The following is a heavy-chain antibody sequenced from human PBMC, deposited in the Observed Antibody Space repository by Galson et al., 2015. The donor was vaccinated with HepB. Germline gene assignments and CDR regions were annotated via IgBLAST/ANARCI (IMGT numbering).Heavy chain of an antibody. CDR3: TRRDYYYGMDV. Sequence: SLRLSCAASGFTFSNAWMSWVRQAPGKGLEWVGRIKSKTDGGTTDYAAPVKGRFTISRDDSKSIAYLQMNSLKTEDTAVYYCTRRDYYYGMDVWGQGTTVTVSS. CDR2: IKSKTDGGTT. CDR1: GFTFSNAW. J-gene: IGHJ6*02. V-gene: IGHV3-15*01.